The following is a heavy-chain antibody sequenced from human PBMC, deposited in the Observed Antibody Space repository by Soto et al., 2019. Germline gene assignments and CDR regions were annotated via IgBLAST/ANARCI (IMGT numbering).Heavy chain of an antibody. J-gene: IGHJ4*02. V-gene: IGHV1-69*01. D-gene: IGHD4-17*01. CDR1: GGTFSSYA. CDR3: ARDWGTTVTTGSFDY. Sequence: QVQLVQSGAEVKKPGSSVKVSCKASGGTFSSYAISWVRQAPGQGLEWMGGIIPIFGTANYAQKFQGRVKITADESTSTAYMELGSLRSEDTAVYYCARDWGTTVTTGSFDYWGQGTLVTVSS. CDR2: IIPIFGTA.